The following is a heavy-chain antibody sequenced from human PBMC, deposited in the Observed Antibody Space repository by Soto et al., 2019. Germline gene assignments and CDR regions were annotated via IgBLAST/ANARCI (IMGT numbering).Heavy chain of an antibody. CDR3: ARNGAVYDILTGYPP. V-gene: IGHV1-69*13. J-gene: IGHJ5*02. CDR2: IIPIFGTA. Sequence: ASVKVSCKASGGTFSSYAISWVRQAPGQGLEWMGGIIPIFGTANYAQKFQGRVTITADESTSTAYMELSSLRSEDTAVYYCARNGAVYDILTGYPPWGQGTLVTVSS. CDR1: GGTFSSYA. D-gene: IGHD3-9*01.